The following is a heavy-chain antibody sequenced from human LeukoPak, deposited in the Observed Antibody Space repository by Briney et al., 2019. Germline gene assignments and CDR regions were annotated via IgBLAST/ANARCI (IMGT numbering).Heavy chain of an antibody. CDR1: GLPIADFA. V-gene: IGHV3-43*02. CDR3: AKESGKFDY. J-gene: IGHJ4*02. CDR2: ISGDGVST. Sequence: GGSLRLSCVASGLPIADFAMHWVRQAPGKGLEWVSLISGDGVSTFYTDSVRGRFSISRDNTKNSLYLEMNSLRTEDTAMYYCAKESGKFDYWGQGTLVTVSS.